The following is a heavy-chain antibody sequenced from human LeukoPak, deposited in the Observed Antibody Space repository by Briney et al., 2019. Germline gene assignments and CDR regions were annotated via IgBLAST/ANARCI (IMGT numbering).Heavy chain of an antibody. J-gene: IGHJ4*02. V-gene: IGHV3-33*01. Sequence: GGSLRLSCAASGFTFSSYGMHWVRQAPGKGLEWVAVIWYDGSNKYYADSVKGRFTISRDNSKNTLYLQMNSLRAEDTAVYYCARGLLAHTMIVSEEPLDYWGQGTLVTVSS. CDR1: GFTFSSYG. CDR3: ARGLLAHTMIVSEEPLDY. CDR2: IWYDGSNK. D-gene: IGHD3-22*01.